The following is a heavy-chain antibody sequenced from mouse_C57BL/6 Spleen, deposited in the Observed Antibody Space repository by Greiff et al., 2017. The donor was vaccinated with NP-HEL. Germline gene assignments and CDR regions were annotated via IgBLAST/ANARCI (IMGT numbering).Heavy chain of an antibody. CDR3: TSSTITTVVTTGY. Sequence: VKLVESGAELVRPGASVTLSCKASGYTFTDYEMHWVKQTPVHGLDWIGAIDPETGGTAYNQKFKGKARLTADKSSSTAYMELRSLTSEDSAVHYGTSSTITTVVTTGYWGQGTTLTVSS. V-gene: IGHV1-15*01. J-gene: IGHJ2*01. D-gene: IGHD1-1*01. CDR2: IDPETGGT. CDR1: GYTFTDYE.